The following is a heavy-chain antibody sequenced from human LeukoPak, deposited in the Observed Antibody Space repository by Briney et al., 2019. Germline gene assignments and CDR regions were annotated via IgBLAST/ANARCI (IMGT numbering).Heavy chain of an antibody. CDR1: GVSINTCCYY. CDR3: ATGRSYGIDFDS. D-gene: IGHD3-16*01. Sequence: SGTLSLTCDGPGVSINTCCYYWTWIRQPPGKGLDWIGYKYYSGSTRYNSCLRSRLTISLDSSKHQLSLRLTSVTAAHLAVYYCATGRSYGIDFDSWGQGTLVIVSS. CDR2: KYYSGST. J-gene: IGHJ4*02. V-gene: IGHV4-61*01.